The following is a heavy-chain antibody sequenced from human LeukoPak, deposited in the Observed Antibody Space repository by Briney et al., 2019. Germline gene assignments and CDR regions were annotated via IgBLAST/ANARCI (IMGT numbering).Heavy chain of an antibody. D-gene: IGHD1-1*01. CDR3: AKDLGVLRSGGRHPDNWFDS. J-gene: IGHJ5*01. CDR2: IWSDGSRK. V-gene: IGHV3-33*06. Sequence: GRSLRLSCAASGFTFTNFAMHWVRQAPGKGLVWVAVIWSDGSRKEYIDSVKDRFTVSRDNSKNTLYLQMNSLRAEDTALYFCAKDLGVLRSGGRHPDNWFDSWGQGTLVTVSS. CDR1: GFTFTNFA.